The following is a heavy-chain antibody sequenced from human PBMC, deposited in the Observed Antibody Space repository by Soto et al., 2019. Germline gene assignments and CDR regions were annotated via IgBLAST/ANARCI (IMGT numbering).Heavy chain of an antibody. V-gene: IGHV4-39*01. D-gene: IGHD4-4*01. CDR2: MYYSGSS. CDR1: GGSISSRTFW. J-gene: IGHJ4*02. CDR3: ARHPRDDYNYGGSGIFDY. Sequence: SETLSLTCIVSGGSISSRTFWWGWIRQPPGKGLEWIGDMYYSGSSYSSPSLKSRVTLSVDTSKNQLSLKLNSVTAADTAVYYCARHPRDDYNYGGSGIFDYWGQGTLVTVSS.